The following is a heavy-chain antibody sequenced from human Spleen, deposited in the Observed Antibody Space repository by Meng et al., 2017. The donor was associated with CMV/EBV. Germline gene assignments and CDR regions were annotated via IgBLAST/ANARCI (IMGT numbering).Heavy chain of an antibody. J-gene: IGHJ5*02. CDR2: INPNSGGT. V-gene: IGHV1-2*02. Sequence: ASVKVSCKASGYTFTGYYMHWVRQAPGQGLEWMECINPNSGGTNYAQNFQGRVTMTRDTSISTAYMELSRLRSDDTAVYYCARGDIVVLPTTTPWFDPWGQGVLVTVSS. D-gene: IGHD2-2*01. CDR3: ARGDIVVLPTTTPWFDP. CDR1: GYTFTGYY.